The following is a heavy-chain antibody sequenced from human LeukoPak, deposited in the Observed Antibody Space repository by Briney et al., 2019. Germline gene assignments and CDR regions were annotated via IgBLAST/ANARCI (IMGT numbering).Heavy chain of an antibody. Sequence: ASVKVSCKASGYTFTSYYMHWGRQAPGQGLEWMGIINPSGGSTSYAQKFQGRVTMTRDTSTSTVYMELSSLRSEDTAVYYCARDSGPRGAAAGNDYWGQGTLVTVSS. J-gene: IGHJ4*02. CDR3: ARDSGPRGAAAGNDY. D-gene: IGHD6-13*01. CDR1: GYTFTSYY. V-gene: IGHV1-46*01. CDR2: INPSGGST.